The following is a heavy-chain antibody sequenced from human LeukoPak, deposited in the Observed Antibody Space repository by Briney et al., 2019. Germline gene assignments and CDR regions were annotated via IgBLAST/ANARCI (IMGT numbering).Heavy chain of an antibody. Sequence: GGSLRLSCAASGFTFSSYEMNWVRQAPGEGLEWVSYISRSGSTIYYADSVKVRFTISRDNAKNSLYLQMNSLRVEDTAVYYCARGRSSGWYASTKMYYFDYWGQGTLVTVSS. CDR2: ISRSGSTI. CDR3: ARGRSSGWYASTKMYYFDY. V-gene: IGHV3-48*03. J-gene: IGHJ4*02. D-gene: IGHD6-19*01. CDR1: GFTFSSYE.